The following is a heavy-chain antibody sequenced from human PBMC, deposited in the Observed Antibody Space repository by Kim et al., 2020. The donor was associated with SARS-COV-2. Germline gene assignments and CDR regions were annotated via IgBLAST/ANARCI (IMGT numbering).Heavy chain of an antibody. Sequence: GGSLRLSCAASGFTFDDYSMHWVRQAPGKGLEWVSLISWDGGSTYYADSVKGRFTISRDNSKNSLYLQMNSLRTEDTALYYCAKSTNLEKYYYDSSGSYYFDYWGQGTLVTVSS. CDR3: AKSTNLEKYYYDSSGSYYFDY. J-gene: IGHJ4*02. D-gene: IGHD3-22*01. CDR1: GFTFDDYS. V-gene: IGHV3-43*01. CDR2: ISWDGGST.